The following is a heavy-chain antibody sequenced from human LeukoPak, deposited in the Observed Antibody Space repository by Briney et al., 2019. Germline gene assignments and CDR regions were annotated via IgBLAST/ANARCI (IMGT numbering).Heavy chain of an antibody. CDR3: XXXXXYHWESFYDY. V-gene: IGHV4-39*07. D-gene: IGHD5-12*01. Sequence: SETLSLTCTVSGGSVSSSSYYWGWIRQPPGKGLEWIGSLYYSGSTNYNPSLKSRVTISVDTSKNQFSLTLRSVTAADTAVYXXXXXXXYHWESFYDYWGQGTLVTVSS. CDR2: LYYSGST. CDR1: GGSVSSSSYY. J-gene: IGHJ4*02.